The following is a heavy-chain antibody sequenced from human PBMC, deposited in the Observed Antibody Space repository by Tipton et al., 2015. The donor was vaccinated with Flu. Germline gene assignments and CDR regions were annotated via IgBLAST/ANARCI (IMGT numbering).Heavy chain of an antibody. CDR1: GGSFSGYY. CDR3: ARRYYDFWSGTYNWFDP. CDR2: INHSGST. Sequence: SLTCTVYGGSFSGYYWSWIRQPPGKGLEWIGEINHSGSTNYNPSLKSRVTISVDTSKNQFSLKLSSVTAADTAVYYCARRYYDFWSGTYNWFDPWGQGTLVTVSS. V-gene: IGHV4-34*01. J-gene: IGHJ5*02. D-gene: IGHD3-3*01.